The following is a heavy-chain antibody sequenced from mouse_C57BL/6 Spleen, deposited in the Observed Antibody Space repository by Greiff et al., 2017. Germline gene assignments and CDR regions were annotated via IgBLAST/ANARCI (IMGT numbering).Heavy chain of an antibody. Sequence: VQLQQSGAELVKPGASVKISCKASGYAFSSYWMNWVKQRPGKGLEWIGQIYPGDGDTNYNGKFKGKATLTADKSSSTAYMQRSSLTSEDSAVYFCARRRDYGSSYDFDYWGQGTTLTVSS. J-gene: IGHJ2*01. CDR3: ARRRDYGSSYDFDY. CDR2: IYPGDGDT. CDR1: GYAFSSYW. D-gene: IGHD1-1*01. V-gene: IGHV1-80*01.